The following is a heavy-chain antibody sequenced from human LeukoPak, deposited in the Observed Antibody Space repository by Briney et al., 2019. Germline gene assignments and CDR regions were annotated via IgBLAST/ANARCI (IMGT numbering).Heavy chain of an antibody. CDR1: GGSISSYY. V-gene: IGHV4-59*01. Sequence: SETLSLTCTVSGGSISSYYWSWIRQPSGKGLEWIGYIYYSGSTNYNPSLKSRVTISVDTSKNQFSLKLSSVTAADTAVYYCARDRGYYDSSGYEVRAFDIWGQGTMVTVSS. CDR3: ARDRGYYDSSGYEVRAFDI. J-gene: IGHJ3*02. CDR2: IYYSGST. D-gene: IGHD3-22*01.